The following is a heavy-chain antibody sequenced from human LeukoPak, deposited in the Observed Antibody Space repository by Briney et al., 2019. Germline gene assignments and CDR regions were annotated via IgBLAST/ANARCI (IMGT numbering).Heavy chain of an antibody. CDR1: GGXFSSYA. CDR3: ARGGYCGYDEYSSSWYGGAFDI. J-gene: IGHJ3*02. Sequence: SVKVSCKASGGXFSSYAISWVRQAPGQGHEWLGGIIPIFGTANYAQKFQGRVTITADESTSTAYMELSSLRSEDTAVYYCARGGYCGYDEYSSSWYGGAFDIWGQGTMVTVSS. V-gene: IGHV1-69*01. D-gene: IGHD6-13*01. CDR2: IIPIFGTA.